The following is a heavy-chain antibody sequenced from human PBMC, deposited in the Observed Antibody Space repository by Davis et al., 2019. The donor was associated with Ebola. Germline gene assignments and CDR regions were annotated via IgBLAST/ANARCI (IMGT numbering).Heavy chain of an antibody. J-gene: IGHJ4*02. CDR2: MNTKSGNT. CDR3: ATARRNSGSYFIDY. V-gene: IGHV1-8*01. D-gene: IGHD1-26*01. CDR1: CYTFISYD. Sequence: ASVPVSCRASCYTFISYDIIPLRRPTGQGLEWLGWMNTKSGNTGYAEKFQGRITTIRNTSISTAYMELSSLKSEDTAVYYCATARRNSGSYFIDYWGQRTFVTVSS.